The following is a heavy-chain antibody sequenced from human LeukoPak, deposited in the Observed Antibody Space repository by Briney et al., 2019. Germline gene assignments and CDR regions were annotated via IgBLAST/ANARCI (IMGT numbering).Heavy chain of an antibody. V-gene: IGHV4-59*01. CDR2: IYYSGST. CDR3: ASVDTAYDAFDI. CDR1: GGSISSYY. D-gene: IGHD5-18*01. Sequence: SETLSLTCTVSGGSISSYYWSWIRQPPGKGLEWIGYIYYSGSTNYNPSLKSRVTIPVDASKNQFSLKLSSVTAADTAVYYCASVDTAYDAFDIWGQGTMVTVSS. J-gene: IGHJ3*02.